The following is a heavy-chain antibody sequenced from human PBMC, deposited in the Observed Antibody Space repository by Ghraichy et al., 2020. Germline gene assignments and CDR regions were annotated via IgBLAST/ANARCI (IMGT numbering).Heavy chain of an antibody. CDR3: ARHGYYDSSGYSPKDAFDI. CDR1: GYSFTSYW. V-gene: IGHV5-10-1*01. J-gene: IGHJ3*02. D-gene: IGHD3-22*01. CDR2: IDPSDSYT. Sequence: GESLNISCKGSGYSFTSYWISWVRQMPGKGLEWMGRIDPSDSYTNYSPSFQGHVTISADKSISTAYLQWSSLKASDTAMYYCARHGYYDSSGYSPKDAFDIWGQGTMVTVSS.